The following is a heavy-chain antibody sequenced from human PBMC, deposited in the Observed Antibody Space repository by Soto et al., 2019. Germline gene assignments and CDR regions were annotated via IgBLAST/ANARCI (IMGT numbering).Heavy chain of an antibody. CDR2: IDWDDDT. CDR1: GFSLTTNGMC. CDR3: ARILNSKVFDY. V-gene: IGHV2-70*17. Sequence: SGPTLVNPTQTLTLTCTFSGFSLTTNGMCVSWIRQPPGKALEWLARIDWDDDTFYNTSLKTRLTISKDSSKNQVALTMTNMDPVDTATYYCARILNSKVFDYWGQGTLVTVSS. J-gene: IGHJ4*02.